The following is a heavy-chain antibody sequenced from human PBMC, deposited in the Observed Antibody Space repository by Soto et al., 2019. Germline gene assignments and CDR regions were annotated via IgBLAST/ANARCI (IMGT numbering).Heavy chain of an antibody. D-gene: IGHD1-1*01. CDR2: ICPGGVNI. Sequence: QVQLVQSGAEVKKPGASVKVSCKAIGYSFTSHYMHWVRQAPGQGLEWMGTICPGGVNIGFAQKFKGKATXTXXXSXXTVYLELHSLTSEDAAVYYSARDQSWHDLGWWFDPWAQRTLVAVSS. CDR1: GYSFTSHY. J-gene: IGHJ5*02. CDR3: ARDQSWHDLGWWFDP. V-gene: IGHV1-46*03.